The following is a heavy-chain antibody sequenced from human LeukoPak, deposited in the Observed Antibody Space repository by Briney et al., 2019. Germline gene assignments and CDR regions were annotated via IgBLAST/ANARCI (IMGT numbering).Heavy chain of an antibody. Sequence: SETLSLTCIVSGDSINNYYWSWIRQPPGKGLEWIGYIYYTGSTNYSPSLKSRVTISADTSKNQFSLKLRSVTAADTAVYFCARHQGHDFYDSSGYYSFDYWGQGTLVTVSS. D-gene: IGHD3-22*01. J-gene: IGHJ4*02. V-gene: IGHV4-59*08. CDR1: GDSINNYY. CDR2: IYYTGST. CDR3: ARHQGHDFYDSSGYYSFDY.